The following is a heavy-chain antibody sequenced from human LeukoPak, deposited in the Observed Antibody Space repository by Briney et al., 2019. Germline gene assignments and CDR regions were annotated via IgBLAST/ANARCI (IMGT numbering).Heavy chain of an antibody. J-gene: IGHJ4*02. CDR2: ISGSGAST. V-gene: IGHV3-23*01. CDR1: GFTLSTNA. D-gene: IGHD2-15*01. CDR3: GKEVERHFDLRY. Sequence: GGSLRLSCLTSGFTLSTNAMSWVRQAPGKGLEWISGISGSGASTYYADSVKGRFTISRDNSKNTLYLQMNSLRAEDTAVYYCGKEVERHFDLRYWGQGTPVTVSS.